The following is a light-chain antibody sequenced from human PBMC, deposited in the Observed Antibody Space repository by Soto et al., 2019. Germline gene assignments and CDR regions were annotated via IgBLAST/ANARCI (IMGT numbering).Light chain of an antibody. CDR1: QRIGSN. CDR2: GAS. CDR3: QQYYDWPRT. Sequence: EIVLAQSPVTLAVSPGERATPPCTASQRIGSNLAWCQQKPGQAPRLLIYGASPRATGIPDTFSGTGSATAFTLTISSLQSDDVAVYYCQQYYDWPRTFGQGTKVDIK. V-gene: IGKV3-15*01. J-gene: IGKJ1*01.